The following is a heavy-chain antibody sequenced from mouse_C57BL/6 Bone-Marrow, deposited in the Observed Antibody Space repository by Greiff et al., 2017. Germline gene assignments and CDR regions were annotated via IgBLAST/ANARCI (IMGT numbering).Heavy chain of an antibody. CDR3: ARHTMITAWFAY. CDR1: GFTFSSYG. J-gene: IGHJ3*01. CDR2: ISSGGSYT. Sequence: EVKLVESGGDLVKPGGSLKLSCAASGFTFSSYGMSWVRQTPDKRLEWVANISSGGSYTYYPDSVKGRFTISRDNAKNTLYLQMSSLKSEDTAMYYCARHTMITAWFAYWGQGTLVTVSA. V-gene: IGHV5-6*01. D-gene: IGHD2-4*01.